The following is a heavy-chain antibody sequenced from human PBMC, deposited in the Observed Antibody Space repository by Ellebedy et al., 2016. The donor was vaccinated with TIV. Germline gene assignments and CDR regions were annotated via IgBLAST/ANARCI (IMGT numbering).Heavy chain of an antibody. J-gene: IGHJ4*02. CDR1: GFTFSNYN. V-gene: IGHV3-21*06. D-gene: IGHD2-15*01. Sequence: GESLKISCVASGFTFSNYNMNWVRQSPGTGLEWVSSIRSTGSDKYYAESVKGRFTISRDNAQATLFLQMNSLRAEDTAVYFCSRGGSTPDSWGQGTLVTVSS. CDR3: SRGGSTPDS. CDR2: IRSTGSDK.